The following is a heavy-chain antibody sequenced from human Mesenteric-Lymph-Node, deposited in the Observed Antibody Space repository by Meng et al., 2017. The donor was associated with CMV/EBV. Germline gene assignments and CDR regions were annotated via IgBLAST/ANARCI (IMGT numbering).Heavy chain of an antibody. CDR1: GYTFSSYA. Sequence: QVQLVPSGAEVNKPGAPGKVSCKASGYTFSSYAMHWVRQAPGQRLEWMGWINIVEDKTKTSQNFQGRVTLTRDTSANTAYMELSSLRSDDTAVYYCARTNNWGFDYWGQGTLVTVSS. J-gene: IGHJ4*02. CDR3: ARTNNWGFDY. D-gene: IGHD3-16*01. V-gene: IGHV1-3*04. CDR2: INIVEDKT.